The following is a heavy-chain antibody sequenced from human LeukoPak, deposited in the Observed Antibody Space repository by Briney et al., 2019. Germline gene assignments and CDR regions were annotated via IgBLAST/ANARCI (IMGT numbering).Heavy chain of an antibody. J-gene: IGHJ4*02. CDR1: GGSISSSSYY. CDR3: ARQGGSVLHYSDY. Sequence: SETLSLTCTVSGGSISSSSYYWGWIRQPPGKGLEWIGSIYYSGSTYYNPSLKSRVTISVDTSKNQFSLKLSSVTAADTAVYYCARQGGSVLHYSDYWGQGTLVTVSS. V-gene: IGHV4-39*01. CDR2: IYYSGST. D-gene: IGHD5-12*01.